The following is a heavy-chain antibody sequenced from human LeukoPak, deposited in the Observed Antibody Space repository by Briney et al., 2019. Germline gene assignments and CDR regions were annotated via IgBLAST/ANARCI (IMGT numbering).Heavy chain of an antibody. D-gene: IGHD4-23*01. J-gene: IGHJ4*02. CDR1: GFTFSSYS. CDR2: ISSSSSYI. Sequence: GGSLRLSCAASGFTFSSYSMNWVRQAPGKGLEWVSSISSSSSYIYYADSVKGRFTISRDNAKNSLYLQMNSLRAEVTAVYYCARDRGGYFDYWGQGTLVTVSS. V-gene: IGHV3-21*01. CDR3: ARDRGGYFDY.